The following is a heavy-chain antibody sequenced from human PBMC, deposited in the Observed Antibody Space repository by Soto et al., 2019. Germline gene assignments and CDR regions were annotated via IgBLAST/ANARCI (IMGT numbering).Heavy chain of an antibody. Sequence: PSETLSLTCAVYGGSFSGYYWSWIRQPPRKGMERIWEINHSGSTTYYPYLTSQGPVSVSAYKTKYYLTLSSVSAADTAVYYCARALASYYNYYGMDVWGQGATVTVSS. CDR3: ARALASYYNYYGMDV. J-gene: IGHJ6*02. D-gene: IGHD6-6*01. CDR2: INHSGST. CDR1: GGSFSGYY. V-gene: IGHV4-34*01.